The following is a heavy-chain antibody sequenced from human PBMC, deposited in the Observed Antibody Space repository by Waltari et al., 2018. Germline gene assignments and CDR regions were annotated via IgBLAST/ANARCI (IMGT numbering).Heavy chain of an antibody. CDR1: GGSFSGDF. Sequence: QVQLQQWGTRVLKPSETLSLTCAVHGGSFSGDFWAWIRQPPGKGLEWIGEINHDGNTNYNPSLKSRVSISADMSKNQFSLKVTSVTAADTAVYYCASPAGRYSRSPFFDYWGQGTLVTVSS. J-gene: IGHJ4*02. CDR2: INHDGNT. CDR3: ASPAGRYSRSPFFDY. D-gene: IGHD6-6*01. V-gene: IGHV4-34*01.